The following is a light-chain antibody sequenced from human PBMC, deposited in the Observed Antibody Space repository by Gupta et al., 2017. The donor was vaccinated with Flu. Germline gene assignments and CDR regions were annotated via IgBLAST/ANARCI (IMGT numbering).Light chain of an antibody. Sequence: DIVMTQSPLSLAVTPGEPASISCRSSQSLLYSKGYNYVNWYLQKPGQSPQLLIHLGSNRASGVPDRFSGSGSGTYFTLKISRVEAEDVGIYFCMQPLNSPRTFGQGTKVEIK. CDR2: LGS. J-gene: IGKJ1*01. CDR3: MQPLNSPRT. CDR1: QSLLYSKGYNY. V-gene: IGKV2-28*01.